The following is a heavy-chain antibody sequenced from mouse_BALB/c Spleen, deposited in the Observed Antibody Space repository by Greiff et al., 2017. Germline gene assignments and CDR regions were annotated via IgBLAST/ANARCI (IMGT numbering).Heavy chain of an antibody. CDR2: INPYNGAT. D-gene: IGHD2-14*01. Sequence: EVQLQQSGPELVKPGASVKISCKASGYSFTGYYMHWVKQSHVKSLEWLGRINPYNGATSYNQNFKDKASLTVDKSSSTAYMELHSLTSEDSAVYYCARFRYRDAMDYWGQGTSVTVSS. CDR1: GYSFTGYY. J-gene: IGHJ4*01. CDR3: ARFRYRDAMDY. V-gene: IGHV1-31*01.